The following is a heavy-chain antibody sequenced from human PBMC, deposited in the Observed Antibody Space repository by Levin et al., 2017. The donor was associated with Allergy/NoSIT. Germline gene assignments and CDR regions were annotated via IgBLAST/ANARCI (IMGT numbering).Heavy chain of an antibody. J-gene: IGHJ4*02. CDR3: ACGSGNFFSGYPFDY. Sequence: KVSCKGSEYNFDNHWISWVRQMPGKGLEWMGRVDPSDSYTSYSPSFQGHVTISVDKSITTAYLQWSSLKASDTAMYYCACGSGNFFSGYPFDYWGQGSLVTVSS. CDR2: VDPSDSYT. D-gene: IGHD3-10*01. CDR1: EYNFDNHW. V-gene: IGHV5-10-1*01.